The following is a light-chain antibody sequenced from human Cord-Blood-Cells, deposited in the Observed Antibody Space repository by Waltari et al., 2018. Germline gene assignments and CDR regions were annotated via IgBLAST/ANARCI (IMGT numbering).Light chain of an antibody. CDR3: QQSYSTLLCT. CDR2: AAS. Sequence: DIQMTQSPSSLSVSVGDRVTITCRASQSISSYLNWYQQKPGNAPKLLIYAASSLQSGVPSRFSGSGSGTDFTLTISSLQPEDFATYYCQQSYSTLLCTFGQGTKLEIK. J-gene: IGKJ2*02. CDR1: QSISSY. V-gene: IGKV1-39*01.